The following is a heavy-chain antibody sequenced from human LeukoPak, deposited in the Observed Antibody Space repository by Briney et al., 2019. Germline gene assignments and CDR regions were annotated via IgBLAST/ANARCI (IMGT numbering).Heavy chain of an antibody. D-gene: IGHD3-22*01. Sequence: ASVKVSCKASGYTFTSYAMHWVRQAPGQRLEWMGWINAGNGNKKYSQEFQGRVTITRDTSASTAYMELSSLRSEDMAVYYCARHDSSGSYAFDIWGQGTMVTVSS. CDR3: ARHDSSGSYAFDI. J-gene: IGHJ3*02. CDR2: INAGNGNK. CDR1: GYTFTSYA. V-gene: IGHV1-3*03.